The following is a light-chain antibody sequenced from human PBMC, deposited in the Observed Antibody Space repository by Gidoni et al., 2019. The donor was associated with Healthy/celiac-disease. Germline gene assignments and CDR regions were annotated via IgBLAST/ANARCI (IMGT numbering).Light chain of an antibody. V-gene: IGKV3-20*01. CDR3: QQYGSSPPIT. CDR2: GAS. Sequence: EIVSTQSPGTLSLSPGERATLSCRASQSVSSSYLAWYQQKPGQAPRLLIYGASSRATGIPDRFSGSGSGTDFTLTISRLEPEDFAVYYCQQYGSSPPITFXQXTRLEIK. CDR1: QSVSSSY. J-gene: IGKJ5*01.